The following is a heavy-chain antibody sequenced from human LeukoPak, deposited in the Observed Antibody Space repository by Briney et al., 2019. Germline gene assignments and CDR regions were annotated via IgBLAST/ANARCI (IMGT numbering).Heavy chain of an antibody. CDR3: AKGHIYGDYAY. Sequence: GGSLRLSCAASGFTFSSYAMSWVRQAPGKGLEWVSAISGSGGSTYYADSVKGRFTISRDNSKDTLYLQMNSLRAEDTAVYYCAKGHIYGDYAYWGQGTLVTVSS. V-gene: IGHV3-23*01. CDR1: GFTFSSYA. D-gene: IGHD4-17*01. J-gene: IGHJ4*02. CDR2: ISGSGGST.